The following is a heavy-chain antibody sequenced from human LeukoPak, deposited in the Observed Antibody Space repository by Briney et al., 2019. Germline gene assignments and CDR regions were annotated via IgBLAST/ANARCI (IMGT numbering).Heavy chain of an antibody. CDR3: ARDIVMVTYWFDP. CDR2: ISPNSGGT. D-gene: IGHD5-18*01. J-gene: IGHJ5*02. CDR1: GGTFSSYA. Sequence: ASVKVSCKASGGTFSSYAISWVRQAPGQGLEWMGWISPNSGGTNYAQKFQGRVTMTRDTSISTAYMELSRLRSDDTAVYYCARDIVMVTYWFDPWGQGTLVTVSS. V-gene: IGHV1-2*02.